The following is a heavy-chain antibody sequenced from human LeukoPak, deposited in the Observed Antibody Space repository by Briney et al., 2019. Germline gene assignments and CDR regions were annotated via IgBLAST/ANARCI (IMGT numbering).Heavy chain of an antibody. CDR3: VRGALPGDNWYFDL. V-gene: IGHV3-13*01. Sequence: GGSLRLSCATSGFPFSAYDMHWVREAPGKGLEWVSAFGSAGDTYYPGAVKGRFTISRDYATDSLYLQMNSLRAGDTAVYFCVRGALPGDNWYFDLWGRGTLVTVSS. CDR2: FGSAGDT. J-gene: IGHJ2*01. CDR1: GFPFSAYD.